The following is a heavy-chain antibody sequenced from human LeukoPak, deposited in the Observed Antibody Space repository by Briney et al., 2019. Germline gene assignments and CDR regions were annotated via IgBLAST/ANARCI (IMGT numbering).Heavy chain of an antibody. V-gene: IGHV4-34*01. J-gene: IGHJ5*02. Sequence: LKPSETLSLTCAVYGGSFSGYYWSWIRQPPGKGLEWIGEINHSGSTNYNPSLKSRVTISVDTSKNQFSLKLSSVTAADTAVYYCARGLSPSMIVVAPAAFGNNWFDPWGQGTLVTVSS. CDR1: GGSFSGYY. CDR2: INHSGST. CDR3: ARGLSPSMIVVAPAAFGNNWFDP. D-gene: IGHD3-22*01.